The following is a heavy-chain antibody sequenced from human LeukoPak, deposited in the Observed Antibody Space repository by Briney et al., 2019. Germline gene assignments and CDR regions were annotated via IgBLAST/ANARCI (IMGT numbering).Heavy chain of an antibody. Sequence: XXXXPXKXLXXXPHISESSLSKHYADSVRGRFTVSRDNGKNSLYLQMNSLRAEDTGVYYCARDGGGPDAYDIWAKGQWSPSPQ. V-gene: IGHV3-48*01. CDR2: ISESSLSK. J-gene: IGHJ3*02. CDR3: ARDGGGPDAYDI.